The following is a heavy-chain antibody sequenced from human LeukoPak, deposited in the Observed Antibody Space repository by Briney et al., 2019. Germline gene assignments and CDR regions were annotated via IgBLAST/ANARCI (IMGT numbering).Heavy chain of an antibody. CDR2: IIPNLGIA. V-gene: IGHV1-69*04. D-gene: IGHD3-22*01. J-gene: IGHJ4*02. CDR1: GGTFSSYA. Sequence: SVKVSCKASGGTFSSYAISWVRQAPGQGLEWMGRIIPNLGIANYAQKFQGRVTITADKSTSTAYMELSSLRSEDTAVYYCARLAYYDSSGYYYPIDYWGQGTLVTVSS. CDR3: ARLAYYDSSGYYYPIDY.